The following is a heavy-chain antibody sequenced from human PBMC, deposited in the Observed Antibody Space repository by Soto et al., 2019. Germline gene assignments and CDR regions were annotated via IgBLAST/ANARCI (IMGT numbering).Heavy chain of an antibody. CDR3: ARHVNYYGSGSRFDY. CDR1: GGSISSHY. D-gene: IGHD3-10*01. CDR2: IYYSGST. J-gene: IGHJ4*02. V-gene: IGHV4-59*08. Sequence: QVQLQESGPGLVKPSETLSLMCTVSGGSISSHYWSWIRQPPGKGLEWIGYIYYSGSTNYNPSLKSRGTVSVNTSMNQFSLKLTSVTAADTAVYYCARHVNYYGSGSRFDYWGQGTLVTVSS.